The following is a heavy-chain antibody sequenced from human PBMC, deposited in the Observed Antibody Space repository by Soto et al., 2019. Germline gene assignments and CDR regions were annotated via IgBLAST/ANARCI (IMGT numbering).Heavy chain of an antibody. CDR1: GESVSSGGYY. D-gene: IGHD6-19*01. J-gene: IGHJ6*02. V-gene: IGHV4-61*08. CDR3: ARGFSSVSMDA. Sequence: SETLSLTCTVSGESVSSGGYYWSWFRQPPGEGLEWIGYIYSSGRANYNPSLKSRVTISRDTSKNQISLKVASVTAADTAGYYCARGFSSVSMDAWGQGTTVTVSS. CDR2: IYSSGRA.